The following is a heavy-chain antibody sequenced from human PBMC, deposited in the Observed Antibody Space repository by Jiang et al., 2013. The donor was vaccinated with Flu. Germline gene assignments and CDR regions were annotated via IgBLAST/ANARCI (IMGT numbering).Heavy chain of an antibody. Sequence: TGYAQKFQGRVTMTRNTSISTAYMELSSLRSEDTAVYYCARVVQGRHIVATIYFDYWGQGTLVTVSS. V-gene: IGHV1-8*01. J-gene: IGHJ4*02. D-gene: IGHD5-12*01. CDR2: T. CDR3: ARVVQGRHIVATIYFDY.